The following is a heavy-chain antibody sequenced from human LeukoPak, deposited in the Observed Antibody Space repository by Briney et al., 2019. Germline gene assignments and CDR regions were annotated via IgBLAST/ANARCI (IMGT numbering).Heavy chain of an antibody. CDR1: GYTFTSYA. J-gene: IGHJ2*01. Sequence: ASVKVSCKASGYTFTSYAIHWVRQAPGQRLEWMGWINAGNGNTKYSQEFQGRVTITRDTSASTAYMELSSLESEDMAVYYCARGPNSPATAYWYFDLWGRGTLVTVSS. V-gene: IGHV1-3*03. CDR3: ARGPNSPATAYWYFDL. D-gene: IGHD4-17*01. CDR2: INAGNGNT.